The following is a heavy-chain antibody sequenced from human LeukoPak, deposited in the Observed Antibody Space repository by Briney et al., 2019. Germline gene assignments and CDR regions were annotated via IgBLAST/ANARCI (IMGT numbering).Heavy chain of an antibody. CDR1: GGSLSGYY. CDR3: ARLTYCSGGSCHYYFDY. Sequence: SETLSLTCTVSGGSLSGYYWSWIRQPPGKGLERIGYIYYSVSTNYNPSLKSRVSISVDTSKNQFSLKLSSVTAADTAVYYCARLTYCSGGSCHYYFDYWGQGTLVTVSS. J-gene: IGHJ4*02. D-gene: IGHD2-15*01. V-gene: IGHV4-59*08. CDR2: IYYSVST.